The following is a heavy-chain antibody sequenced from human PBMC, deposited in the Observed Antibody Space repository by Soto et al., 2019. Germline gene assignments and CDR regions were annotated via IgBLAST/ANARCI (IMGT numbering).Heavy chain of an antibody. CDR3: ARGPLSGSYYYYYGMDV. D-gene: IGHD1-26*01. V-gene: IGHV1-69*13. CDR2: IIPIFGTA. J-gene: IGHJ6*02. CDR1: GGTFSSYA. Sequence: PSVKVSCKASGGTFSSYAISWVRQAPGQGLEWMGGIIPIFGTANYAQKFQGRVTITADESTSTAYMELSSLRSEDTAVYYCARGPLSGSYYYYYGMDVWGQGTTVTVSS.